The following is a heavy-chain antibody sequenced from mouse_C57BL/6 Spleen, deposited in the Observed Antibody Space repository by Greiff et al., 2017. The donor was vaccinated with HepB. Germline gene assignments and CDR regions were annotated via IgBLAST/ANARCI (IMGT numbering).Heavy chain of an antibody. CDR3: AGWGTYGSSWEGWGGDAMDY. CDR2: IDPANGNT. V-gene: IGHV14-3*01. D-gene: IGHD1-1*01. J-gene: IGHJ4*01. CDR1: GFNIKNTY. Sequence: EVQLQQSVAELVRPGASVKLSCTASGFNIKNTYMHWVKQRPEQGLEWIGRIDPANGNTKYAPKFQGKATITADTSSNTAYLQLSSLTSEDTAIYYCAGWGTYGSSWEGWGGDAMDYWGQGTSVTVSS.